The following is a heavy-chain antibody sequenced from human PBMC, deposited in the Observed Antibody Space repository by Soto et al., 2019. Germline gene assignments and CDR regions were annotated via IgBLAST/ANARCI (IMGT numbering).Heavy chain of an antibody. Sequence: GASVKVSCKASGGTFSSYSISWVRQAPGQGLEWMGEIIPIFGTANYAQKLQGRVTITADESTSTAYKELSSLRTEDTAVNNYAGDRGPSIGDTAHWLDSWGQGTLFTVS. D-gene: IGHD3-22*01. CDR2: IIPIFGTA. CDR1: GGTFSSYS. J-gene: IGHJ5*01. CDR3: AGDRGPSIGDTAHWLDS. V-gene: IGHV1-69*13.